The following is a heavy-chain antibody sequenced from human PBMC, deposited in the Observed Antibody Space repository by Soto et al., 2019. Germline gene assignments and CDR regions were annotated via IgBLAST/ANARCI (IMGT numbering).Heavy chain of an antibody. D-gene: IGHD3-3*01. Sequence: GGSLRLSCAASGFTFSSYAMSWVRQAPGKGLEWVSAISGSGGSTYYADSVKGRFTISRDNSKNTLYLQMNSLRAEDTAVYYCAKELVLFFDYYYYGMDVWGQGTTVTVSS. CDR1: GFTFSSYA. CDR2: ISGSGGST. V-gene: IGHV3-23*01. J-gene: IGHJ6*02. CDR3: AKELVLFFDYYYYGMDV.